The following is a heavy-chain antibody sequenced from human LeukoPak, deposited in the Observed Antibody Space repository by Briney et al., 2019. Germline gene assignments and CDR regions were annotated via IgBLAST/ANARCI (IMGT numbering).Heavy chain of an antibody. Sequence: GASAKVSCKASGYTFTGYYMHWVRQAPGQGLEWMGWINPNSGGTNYAQKFQGRVTMTRDTSISTAYMELSRLRSDDTAVYYCARAADYDFWSGYYGTDAFDIWGQGTMVTVSS. D-gene: IGHD3-3*01. V-gene: IGHV1-2*02. CDR3: ARAADYDFWSGYYGTDAFDI. J-gene: IGHJ3*02. CDR2: INPNSGGT. CDR1: GYTFTGYY.